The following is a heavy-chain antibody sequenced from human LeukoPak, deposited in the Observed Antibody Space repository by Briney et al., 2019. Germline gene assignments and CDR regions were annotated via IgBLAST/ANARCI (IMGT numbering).Heavy chain of an antibody. V-gene: IGHV3-11*06. J-gene: IGHJ4*02. CDR1: GFTFSDSY. CDR2: ISGNSGDT. CDR3: AKEEGMVRGVIIPGGFDY. D-gene: IGHD3-10*01. Sequence: GGSLRLSCAASGFTFSDSYMTWVRQAPGKGLEWLSYISGNSGDTNYADSVKGRFTISRDNAENSLYLQMNSLRVEDTAVYYCAKEEGMVRGVIIPGGFDYWGQGTLVTVSS.